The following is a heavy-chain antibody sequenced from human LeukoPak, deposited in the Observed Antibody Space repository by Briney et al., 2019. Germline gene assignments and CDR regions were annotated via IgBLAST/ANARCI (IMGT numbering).Heavy chain of an antibody. V-gene: IGHV3-30-3*01. J-gene: IGHJ6*02. CDR2: ISYDGSNK. CDR3: ARDVGYGMDV. CDR1: GFTFSSYA. D-gene: IGHD2-15*01. Sequence: GGSLRLSCAASGFTFSSYAMHWVRQAPGKGLEWVAVISYDGSNKYYADSVKGRFTISRDNSKNTLYLQMNSLRAEDTAVYYCARDVGYGMDVWGQGTTVTVS.